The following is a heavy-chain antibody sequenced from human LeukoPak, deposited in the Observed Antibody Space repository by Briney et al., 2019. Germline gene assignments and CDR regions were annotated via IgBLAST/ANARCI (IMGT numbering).Heavy chain of an antibody. Sequence: ASVKVSCKASGYTFTSYDINWVRQAPGQGLEWMGWINPNSGGTNYAQKFQGRVTMTRDTSISTAYMELSRLRSNDTAVYYCARVGVVYGFDYWGQGTLVTVSS. CDR3: ARVGVVYGFDY. CDR2: INPNSGGT. D-gene: IGHD2-2*01. CDR1: GYTFTSYD. J-gene: IGHJ4*02. V-gene: IGHV1-2*02.